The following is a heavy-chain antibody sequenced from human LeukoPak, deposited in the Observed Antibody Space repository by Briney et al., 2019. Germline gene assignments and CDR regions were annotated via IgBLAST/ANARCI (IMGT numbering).Heavy chain of an antibody. CDR2: IFYSGNT. Sequence: PSETLSLTCTVSDDSISSSGYYWGWIRQPPGKGREWIETIFYSGNTYYNPSLKSRVTISVDMSKNQFSLKLNFVTAADTAVYYCARHVRHPTPRQQLAPDYWGQGTLVTVSS. CDR1: DDSISSSGYY. J-gene: IGHJ4*02. V-gene: IGHV4-39*01. D-gene: IGHD5-24*01. CDR3: ARHVRHPTPRQQLAPDY.